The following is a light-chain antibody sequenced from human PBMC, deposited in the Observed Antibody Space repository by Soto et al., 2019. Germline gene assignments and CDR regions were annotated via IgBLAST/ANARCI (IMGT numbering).Light chain of an antibody. Sequence: QSVLTQPPSASGSPGQSVTISCTGTSSDVGGYYYVSWYQQHPGKAPKLMIYEVSKRPSGVPDRFSGSKSGNTASLTVSGLPAEDEADYYCSSYAGTNTPYVIGTGTKLTVL. J-gene: IGLJ1*01. CDR3: SSYAGTNTPYV. V-gene: IGLV2-8*01. CDR1: SSDVGGYYY. CDR2: EVS.